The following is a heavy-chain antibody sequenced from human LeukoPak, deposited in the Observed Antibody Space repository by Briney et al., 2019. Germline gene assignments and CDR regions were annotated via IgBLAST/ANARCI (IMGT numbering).Heavy chain of an antibody. Sequence: SETLSLTCTVSGGSISSSSYYWGWIRQPPGKGLEWIGSIYYSGTTYYNPSLKSRVTISVDTSKNQFSLKLTSVTAADTAVYYCARHSSSRSYFQDWGQGTRVTVSS. J-gene: IGHJ1*01. CDR2: IYYSGTT. CDR1: GGSISSSSYY. D-gene: IGHD6-13*01. CDR3: ARHSSSRSYFQD. V-gene: IGHV4-39*07.